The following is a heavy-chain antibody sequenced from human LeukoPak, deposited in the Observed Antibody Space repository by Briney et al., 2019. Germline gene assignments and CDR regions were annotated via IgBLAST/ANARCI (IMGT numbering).Heavy chain of an antibody. J-gene: IGHJ3*02. CDR2: IYYSGST. D-gene: IGHD3-3*01. CDR1: GGSISSSSYY. CDR3: ARRGLQAIFGGIGAFDI. V-gene: IGHV4-39*01. Sequence: SETLSLTCTVSGGSISSSSYYWGWIRQPPGKGLEWIGSIYYSGSTYYNPSLKSRVTISVDTSKNQFSLELSSVTAADTAVYYCARRGLQAIFGGIGAFDIWGQGTMVTVSS.